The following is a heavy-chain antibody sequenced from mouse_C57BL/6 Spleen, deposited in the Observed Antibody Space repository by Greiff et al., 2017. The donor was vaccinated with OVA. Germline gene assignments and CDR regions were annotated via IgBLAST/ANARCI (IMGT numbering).Heavy chain of an antibody. J-gene: IGHJ2*01. CDR2: ISDGGSYT. CDR3: ARGHYGNFDY. CDR1: GFTFSSYA. D-gene: IGHD2-1*01. Sequence: EVKVVESGGGLVKPGGSLKLSCAASGFTFSSYAMSWVRQTPEKRLEWVATISDGGSYTYYPDNVKGRFTISRDNAKNNLYLQMSHLKSEDTAMYYCARGHYGNFDYWGQGTTLTVSS. V-gene: IGHV5-4*03.